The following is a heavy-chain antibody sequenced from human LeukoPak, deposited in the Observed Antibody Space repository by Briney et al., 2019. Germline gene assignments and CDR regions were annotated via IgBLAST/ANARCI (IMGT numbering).Heavy chain of an antibody. D-gene: IGHD4/OR15-4a*01. CDR2: IHYSGIT. Sequence: PSETLSLTCAVSGYSISSDNWWGWIRRPPGKGLKWIGYIHYSGITYYSPSLNSRVTLSVDTSKNQLSLRLSSVTAVDTAVYYCARKPNAVYWLDPWGQGTLVTVSS. J-gene: IGHJ5*02. CDR1: GYSISSDNW. V-gene: IGHV4-28*01. CDR3: ARKPNAVYWLDP.